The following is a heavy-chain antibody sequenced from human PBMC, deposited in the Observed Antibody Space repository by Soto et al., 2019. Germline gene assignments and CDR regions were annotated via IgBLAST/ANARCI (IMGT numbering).Heavy chain of an antibody. CDR3: ARSPSRWAAETQLDP. D-gene: IGHD1-1*01. V-gene: IGHV1-3*01. CDR2: INGGAGDT. CDR1: GYTFTRYA. Sequence: QVQLVQSGADVKKPGASMRISCKASGYTFTRYAIHWVRQAPGQRLEWMGWINGGAGDTLYSQKFQGRVRFTRDTATNTAFIDVSGLNSEDTAVYYCARSPSRWAAETQLDPWCQGSLVPGSS. J-gene: IGHJ5*02.